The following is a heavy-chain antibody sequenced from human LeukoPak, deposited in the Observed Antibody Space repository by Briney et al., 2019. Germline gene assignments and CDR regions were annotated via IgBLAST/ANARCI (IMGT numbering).Heavy chain of an antibody. CDR1: GGTLTNYA. J-gene: IGHJ4*02. CDR3: ARDRGGATINLLY. Sequence: GASVKVSCKASGGTLTNYAISWVRQAPGQGLEWMGWISAYNGNTNYAQKLQGRVTMTTDTSTSTAYMELRSLRSDDTAVYYCARDRGGATINLLYWGQGTLVTVSS. D-gene: IGHD5-24*01. V-gene: IGHV1-18*01. CDR2: ISAYNGNT.